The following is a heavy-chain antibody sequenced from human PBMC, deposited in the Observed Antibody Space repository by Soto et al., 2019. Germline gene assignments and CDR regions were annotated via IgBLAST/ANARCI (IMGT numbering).Heavy chain of an antibody. CDR1: GFTFSSYG. D-gene: IGHD3-3*01. J-gene: IGHJ4*02. V-gene: IGHV3-30*18. CDR3: AKSPSVYDFWSGYYLH. CDR2: ISYDGSNK. Sequence: QVQLVESGGGVVQPGRSLRLSCAASGFTFSSYGMNWVRQAPGKGLEWVAVISYDGSNKYYADSVKGRFTISRDNSKNTLNLQMNSLRAEDTAVSYCAKSPSVYDFWSGYYLHWGQGTLVTVSS.